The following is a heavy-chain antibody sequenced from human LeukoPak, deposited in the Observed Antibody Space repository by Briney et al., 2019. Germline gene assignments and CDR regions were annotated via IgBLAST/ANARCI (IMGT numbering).Heavy chain of an antibody. J-gene: IGHJ4*02. V-gene: IGHV3-21*01. D-gene: IGHD6-13*01. CDR2: VSSSSSYI. CDR3: ARGGYSSSSTGDY. Sequence: GGSLRLSCAASGFTFSSYSMNWVRQAPGKGLEWVSSVSSSSSYIYYADSVKGRFTISRDNAKNSLYLQMNSLRAEDTAVYYCARGGYSSSSTGDYWGQGTLVTVSS. CDR1: GFTFSSYS.